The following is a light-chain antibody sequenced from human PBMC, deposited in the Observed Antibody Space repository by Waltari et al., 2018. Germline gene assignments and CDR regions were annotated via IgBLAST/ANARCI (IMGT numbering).Light chain of an antibody. V-gene: IGKV3-20*01. J-gene: IGKJ1*01. CDR1: QSVGRS. CDR3: QKYRSLPAT. Sequence: EVVLTQSPDTLSLSPGERATLSCRASQSVGRSLAWYQHKPGQAPRLLIYDASIRATGIADRFSGSGSGTDFSLTISRLEPEDFAVYYCQKYRSLPATFGQGTKVEIK. CDR2: DAS.